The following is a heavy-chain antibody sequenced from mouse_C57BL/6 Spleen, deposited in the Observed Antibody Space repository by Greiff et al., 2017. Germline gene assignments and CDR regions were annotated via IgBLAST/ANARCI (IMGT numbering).Heavy chain of an antibody. D-gene: IGHD1-1*01. Sequence: QVQLKQSGPELVKPWASVKISCTASGYSFTSYYIHWVKQRPGQGLEWIGWIYPGSGNTKYNEKFKGKATLTADTSSSTAYMQLSSLTSEDSAVYYCARDSPITTVVAFDYWGQGTTLTVSS. V-gene: IGHV1-66*01. J-gene: IGHJ2*01. CDR1: GYSFTSYY. CDR2: IYPGSGNT. CDR3: ARDSPITTVVAFDY.